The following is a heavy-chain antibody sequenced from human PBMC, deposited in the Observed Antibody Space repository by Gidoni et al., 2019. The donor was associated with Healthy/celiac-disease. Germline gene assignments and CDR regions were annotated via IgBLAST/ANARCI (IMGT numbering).Heavy chain of an antibody. J-gene: IGHJ4*02. D-gene: IGHD3-3*01. V-gene: IGHV3-23*01. Sequence: EVQLLESGEGLVQPGGSLRLSCAASGFTFRSYAMSWVRQAPGKGLEWVAAISGSGGSTYYADSVKGRFTISRDNSKNKLYLQMNSLRAEDTAVYYCAKRRDFWSGYPFDYWGQGTLVTVSS. CDR2: ISGSGGST. CDR1: GFTFRSYA. CDR3: AKRRDFWSGYPFDY.